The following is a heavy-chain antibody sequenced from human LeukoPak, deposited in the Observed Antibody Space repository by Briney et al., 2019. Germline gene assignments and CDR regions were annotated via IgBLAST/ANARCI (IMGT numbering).Heavy chain of an antibody. Sequence: SETLSLTCTVSGGSISSGDYYWSWIRQPPGKGLEWIGYIYYSGSTYYNPSLKSRVTISVDTSKNQFSLKLSPVTAADTAGYYCARDGRAIVVVPAAIPAFDIWGQGTMVTVSS. D-gene: IGHD2-2*01. J-gene: IGHJ3*02. V-gene: IGHV4-30-4*08. CDR3: ARDGRAIVVVPAAIPAFDI. CDR2: IYYSGST. CDR1: GGSISSGDYY.